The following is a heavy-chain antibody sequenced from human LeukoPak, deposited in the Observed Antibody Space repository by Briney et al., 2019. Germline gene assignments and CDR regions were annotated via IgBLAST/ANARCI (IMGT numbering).Heavy chain of an antibody. J-gene: IGHJ6*03. CDR2: INHSGST. Sequence: SETLSLTCAVYGGSFSGYYWSWIRQPPGKGLEWIGEINHSGSTNYNPSLKSRGTISVDTSKNQFSLKLSSVTAADTAVYYCARGSKGSSARGYYYYMDVWGKGTTVTVSS. CDR1: GGSFSGYY. CDR3: ARGSKGSSARGYYYYMDV. V-gene: IGHV4-34*01. D-gene: IGHD6-6*01.